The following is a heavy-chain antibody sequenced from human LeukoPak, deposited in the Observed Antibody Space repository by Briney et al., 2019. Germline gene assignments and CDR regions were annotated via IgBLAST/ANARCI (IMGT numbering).Heavy chain of an antibody. CDR3: ARAHILRSTAYFDY. Sequence: PSQTLSLTCTVSGGSINSGAYYWSWIRQHPGTGLEWIGYIYYSGSTNYNPSLKSRVTISVDTSKNQFSLKLSSVTAADTAVYYCARAHILRSTAYFDYWGQGTLVTVSS. V-gene: IGHV4-61*08. J-gene: IGHJ4*02. CDR2: IYYSGST. D-gene: IGHD3-3*01. CDR1: GGSINSGAYY.